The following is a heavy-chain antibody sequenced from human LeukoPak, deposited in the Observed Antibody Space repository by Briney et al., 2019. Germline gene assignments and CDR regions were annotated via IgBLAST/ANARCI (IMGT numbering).Heavy chain of an antibody. D-gene: IGHD3-22*01. CDR2: IKQDRSEK. Sequence: PGGSLRLSCAASGFTFSNYWMSWVRQAPGKGLEWVANIKQDRSEKYYVDSVKGRFTISRDNAKNSLYLQMNSLRAEDTAVYYCARRDSSGYYPDYWGQGTLVTVSS. CDR3: ARRDSSGYYPDY. J-gene: IGHJ4*02. CDR1: GFTFSNYW. V-gene: IGHV3-7*01.